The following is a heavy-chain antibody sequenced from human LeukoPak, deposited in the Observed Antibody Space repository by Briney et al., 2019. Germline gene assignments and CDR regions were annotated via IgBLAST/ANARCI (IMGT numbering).Heavy chain of an antibody. CDR2: ITSDGSTI. V-gene: IGHV3-11*01. CDR1: GFTFSDYY. Sequence: GGSLRLSCAASGFTFSDYYMSWIRQAPGKGLEWVSNITSDGSTIYYADSVEGRFTISSDNAKNSLYLQMNSLRAEDTAVQSGARGHEGGSIWLGEPQNWFVPWGQRTLVTVSS. J-gene: IGHJ5*02. D-gene: IGHD3-10*01. CDR3: ARGHEGGSIWLGEPQNWFVP.